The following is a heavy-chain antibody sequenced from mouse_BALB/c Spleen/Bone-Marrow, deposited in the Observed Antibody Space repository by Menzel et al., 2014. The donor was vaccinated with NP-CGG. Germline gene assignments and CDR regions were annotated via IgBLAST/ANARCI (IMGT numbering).Heavy chain of an antibody. CDR3: ARSLDGYYDY. J-gene: IGHJ2*01. CDR2: INPYNGGT. CDR1: GYTFTEYT. D-gene: IGHD2-3*01. V-gene: IGHV1-22*01. Sequence: EVKLMESGPELVKPGASVKMSCKTSGYTFTEYTMHWVKQSHGESLQWIGGINPYNGGTTYNQKFKGKATLTVDKSSSTAYMELRSLTSEDSAVYYCARSLDGYYDYWGQGTTLTVSS.